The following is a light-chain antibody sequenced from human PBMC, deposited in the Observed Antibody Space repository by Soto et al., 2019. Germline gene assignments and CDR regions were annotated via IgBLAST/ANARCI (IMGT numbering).Light chain of an antibody. J-gene: IGKJ1*01. V-gene: IGKV1-5*03. Sequence: DIQITQSPSTLSASIRDRVTITCRASQRISTWLAWYQQKPGKAPKLLIYKASSLQSGVTSRFSGSGSGTEFTLTISSLQPDDFATYYCQQYNSYSLWTFGQGTKVEIK. CDR1: QRISTW. CDR2: KAS. CDR3: QQYNSYSLWT.